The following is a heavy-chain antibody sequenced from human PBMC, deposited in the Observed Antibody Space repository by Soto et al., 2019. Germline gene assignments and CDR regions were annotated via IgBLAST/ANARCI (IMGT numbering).Heavy chain of an antibody. CDR1: GFTFSSYE. Sequence: GGSLRLSCAASGFTFSSYEMNWVRQAPGKGLEWVSYISSSGSTIYYADSVKGRFTTSRDNAKNSLYLQMNSLRAEDTAVYYCARGPDYDILTGYFDYWGQGTLVTVSS. CDR2: ISSSGSTI. J-gene: IGHJ4*02. CDR3: ARGPDYDILTGYFDY. V-gene: IGHV3-48*03. D-gene: IGHD3-9*01.